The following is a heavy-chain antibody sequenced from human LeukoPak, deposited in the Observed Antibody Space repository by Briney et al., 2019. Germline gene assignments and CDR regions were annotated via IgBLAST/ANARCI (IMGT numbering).Heavy chain of an antibody. Sequence: PGGSLRLSCAASGFTVSSNYMSWVRQAPGKGLEWVSVIYSGGSTYYADSVKGRFTISRDNSKNTLYLQINSLRAEDTAVYYCARDSVAYYGSGSYSKWDYYYGMDVWGQGTTVTVSS. D-gene: IGHD3-10*01. J-gene: IGHJ6*02. CDR2: IYSGGST. CDR1: GFTVSSNY. CDR3: ARDSVAYYGSGSYSKWDYYYGMDV. V-gene: IGHV3-66*01.